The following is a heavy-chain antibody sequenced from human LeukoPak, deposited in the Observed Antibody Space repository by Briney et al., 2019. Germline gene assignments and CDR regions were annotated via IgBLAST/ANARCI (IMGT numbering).Heavy chain of an antibody. CDR1: GFTFSSYW. V-gene: IGHV3-7*01. Sequence: PGGSLRLSCAASGFTFSSYWMSWVRQAPGKGLEWAANIKQDGSEKYYVDPVKGRFTISRDNAKNSLYLQMDSLTAEDTAVYYCARDSSPRFSGYDWVYWGQGTLVTVSS. CDR3: ARDSSPRFSGYDWVY. D-gene: IGHD5-12*01. J-gene: IGHJ4*02. CDR2: IKQDGSEK.